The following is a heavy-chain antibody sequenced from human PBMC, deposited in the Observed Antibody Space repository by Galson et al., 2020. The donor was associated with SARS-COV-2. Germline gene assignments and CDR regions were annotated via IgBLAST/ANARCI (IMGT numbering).Heavy chain of an antibody. D-gene: IGHD7-27*01. CDR1: VFTFSSYW. CDR3: ARGDMGNDYFDY. Sequence: AGSLRLSCAASVFTFSSYWMHWVRQAPVKGLVWVSRIYSEGSSTSYADAVKGRFTISGDNAKNTLYLQMNSLRAEDTAVYYCARGDMGNDYFDYWGQGTMVTVSS. CDR2: IYSEGSST. V-gene: IGHV3-74*01. J-gene: IGHJ4*02.